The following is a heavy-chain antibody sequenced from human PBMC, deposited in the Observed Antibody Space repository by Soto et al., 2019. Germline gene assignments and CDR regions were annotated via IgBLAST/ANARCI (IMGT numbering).Heavy chain of an antibody. V-gene: IGHV4-30-4*01. J-gene: IGHJ2*01. CDR2: IFDSGST. Sequence: QVQLQESGPGLVKPSETLSLTCTVSGGSISGGVHSWSWIRQPPGKGLEWIGHIFDSGSTYYNPSLKSRLIISVDTSKNLFSLRLSSVTAADTDAYYWARELMPLPIDWYFDLCGRGTLVTVSS. D-gene: IGHD2-15*01. CDR3: ARELMPLPIDWYFDL. CDR1: GGSISGGVHS.